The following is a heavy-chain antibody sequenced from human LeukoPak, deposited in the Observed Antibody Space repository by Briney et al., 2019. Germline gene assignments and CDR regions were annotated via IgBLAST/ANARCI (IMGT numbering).Heavy chain of an antibody. V-gene: IGHV3-30-3*01. D-gene: IGHD1-1*01. CDR3: ARESGQLERRGSAFDI. CDR1: GFTFSSYA. Sequence: PGGSLRLSCAASGFTFSSYAMHWVRQAPGKGLEWVAVISYDGSNKYYADSVKGRFTISRDNSKNTLYLQMNSLRAEDTAAYYCARESGQLERRGSAFDIWGQGTMVTVSS. CDR2: ISYDGSNK. J-gene: IGHJ3*02.